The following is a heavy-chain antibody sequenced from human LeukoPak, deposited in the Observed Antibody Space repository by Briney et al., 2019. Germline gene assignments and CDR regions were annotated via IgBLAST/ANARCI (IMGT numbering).Heavy chain of an antibody. CDR3: ARTFSDSYYYYGMDV. CDR2: VYYSGRT. D-gene: IGHD3-16*01. J-gene: IGHJ6*02. CDR1: GGSISSYY. Sequence: SETLSLTCTVSGGSISSYYWSWIRQPPGKGLEWIGYVYYSGRTNYNPSLKSRVTISVDTSKNQFSLKLSSVTAADTAVYYCARTFSDSYYYYGMDVWGQGTTVTVSS. V-gene: IGHV4-59*01.